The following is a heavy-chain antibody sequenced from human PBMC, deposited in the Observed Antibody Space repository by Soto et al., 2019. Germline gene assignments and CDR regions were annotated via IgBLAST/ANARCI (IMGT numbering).Heavy chain of an antibody. V-gene: IGHV3-73*01. CDR1: GFAFSGSA. CDR2: IRSKGHNYAT. CDR3: TRDLFSYDYSGILWFDP. D-gene: IGHD3-16*01. J-gene: IGHJ5*02. Sequence: HPGGSLRLSCAASGFAFSGSAMYWVRRASGKGPEWVGRIRSKGHNYATEYAASVKGGFTISRDDSKNTAYLQMNSLQTEDMAVYYCTRDLFSYDYSGILWFDPWGQGTLVTVSS.